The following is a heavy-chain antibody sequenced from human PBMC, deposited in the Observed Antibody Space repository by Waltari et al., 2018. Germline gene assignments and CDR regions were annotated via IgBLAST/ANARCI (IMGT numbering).Heavy chain of an antibody. D-gene: IGHD2-15*01. J-gene: IGHJ4*02. CDR2: INAGNGST. CDR1: GYTFTSYA. CDR3: ARVQVAATRRGRYYFDY. Sequence: QVQLVQSGAEVKKPGASVKVSCKASGYTFTSYAMHWVRQAPGQRLEWMGWINAGNGSTKYSQKFQCRVTITRETSASTAYKELSSLRSEDTAVYYCARVQVAATRRGRYYFDYWGQGTLVTVSS. V-gene: IGHV1-3*01.